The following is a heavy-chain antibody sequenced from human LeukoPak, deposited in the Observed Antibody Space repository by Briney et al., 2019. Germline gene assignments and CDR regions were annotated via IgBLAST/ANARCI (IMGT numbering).Heavy chain of an antibody. CDR3: AKRLGDY. CDR2: ISGSGGTT. Sequence: GGSLRLSCAASGFTFSTYAMSWVRQAPGKGLEWVSSISGSGGTTYCADSVMGRFTISRDDSKSTLYLQMNSVRGDDTAMYYCAKRLGDYWGQGTLVTVSS. CDR1: GFTFSTYA. D-gene: IGHD5-12*01. V-gene: IGHV3-23*01. J-gene: IGHJ4*02.